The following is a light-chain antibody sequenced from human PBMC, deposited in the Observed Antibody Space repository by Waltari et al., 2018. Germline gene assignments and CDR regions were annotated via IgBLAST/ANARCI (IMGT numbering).Light chain of an antibody. CDR2: DVS. Sequence: QSALTQPASVSGSPGQSITISCTGTSSDVGGYNYVSWYQQHPGKAPKLMIYDVSKRPSGVSNRFSRSKSGKTASLTISGLQAEDEADYYCCSYAGSVVFGGGTKLTVL. J-gene: IGLJ2*01. CDR1: SSDVGGYNY. V-gene: IGLV2-23*02. CDR3: CSYAGSVV.